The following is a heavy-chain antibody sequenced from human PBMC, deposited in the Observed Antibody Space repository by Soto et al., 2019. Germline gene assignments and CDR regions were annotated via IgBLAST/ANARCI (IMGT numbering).Heavy chain of an antibody. V-gene: IGHV4-59*08. D-gene: IGHD6-19*01. Sequence: SETLSLTCXVSGGSISSYYWSWIRQPPGKGLEWIGYIYYSGSTNYNPSLKSRVTISVDTSKNQFSLKLSSVTAADTAVYYCARQVGGWAPWYFDYWGQGTLVTVSS. CDR2: IYYSGST. CDR1: GGSISSYY. J-gene: IGHJ4*02. CDR3: ARQVGGWAPWYFDY.